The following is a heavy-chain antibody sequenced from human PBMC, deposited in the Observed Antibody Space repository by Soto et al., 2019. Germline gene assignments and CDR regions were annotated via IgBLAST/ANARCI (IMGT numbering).Heavy chain of an antibody. V-gene: IGHV3-23*01. CDR2: ISGSGGST. CDR3: AKKGIRITMTVVAPFDY. J-gene: IGHJ4*02. D-gene: IGHD3-22*01. CDR1: VFTFSIYA. Sequence: RGALRLSCALRVFTFSIYAMTWGGQAPGKALEWASAISGSGGSTYYADSVKGRFTISRDNSKNTLYLQMKSLRAEDTAVYYCAKKGIRITMTVVAPFDYWGQGTMVTVSS.